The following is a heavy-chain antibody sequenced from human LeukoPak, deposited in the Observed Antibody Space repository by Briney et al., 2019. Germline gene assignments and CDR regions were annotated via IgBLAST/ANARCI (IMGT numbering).Heavy chain of an antibody. CDR2: IYFTGRT. V-gene: IGHV4-59*08. CDR3: ARGLGDILTGYFDY. J-gene: IGHJ4*02. D-gene: IGHD3-9*01. Sequence: SSETLSLTCTVSGGSVSSYYWTWIRQPPGKGLEWIGYIYFTGRTKDNPSLKSRVTMSVDSSKNQFSLKLSSVTAADTAVYYCARGLGDILTGYFDYWGQGTLVTVSS. CDR1: GGSVSSYY.